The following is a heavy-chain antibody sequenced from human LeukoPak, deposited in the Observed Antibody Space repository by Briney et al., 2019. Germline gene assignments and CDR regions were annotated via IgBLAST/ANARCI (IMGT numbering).Heavy chain of an antibody. V-gene: IGHV1-58*02. CDR2: IVVGSGNT. D-gene: IGHD1-26*01. Sequence: SVKVSCKASGFTFTSSAMQWVRQARGQRLEWIGWIVVGSGNTNYAQKFQERVTITRDMSTITAYMELSSLRSEDTAVYYCAAVLPATNHYYYYYGMDVWGQGTTLTVSS. J-gene: IGHJ6*02. CDR3: AAVLPATNHYYYYYGMDV. CDR1: GFTFTSSA.